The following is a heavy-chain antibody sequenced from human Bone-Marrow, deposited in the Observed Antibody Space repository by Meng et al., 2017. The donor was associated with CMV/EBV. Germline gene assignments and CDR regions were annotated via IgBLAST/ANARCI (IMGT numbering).Heavy chain of an antibody. D-gene: IGHD3-9*01. CDR1: GFTFSSYG. V-gene: IGHV3-30*02. Sequence: GGSLRLSCAASGFTFSSYGMHWVRQAPGKGLEWVAFIRYDGSNKYYADSVKGRFTISRDNSKNTLYLQMNSLRAEDTAVYYCAKNLFNGILTGYSISSYYYYGMDVWGQGNTVTVSS. CDR2: IRYDGSNK. CDR3: AKNLFNGILTGYSISSYYYYGMDV. J-gene: IGHJ6*02.